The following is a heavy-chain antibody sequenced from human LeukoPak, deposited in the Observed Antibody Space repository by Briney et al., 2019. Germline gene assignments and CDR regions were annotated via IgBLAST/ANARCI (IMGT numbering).Heavy chain of an antibody. CDR1: GYSFPDYW. Sequence: GESLKISCKASGYSFPDYWIGWVRQMPGKGLEWMGIIYPGDSETKYSPSFQGQVTISADKSITTAYLQWSSLKASDTAMYYCARHGDMGIGVYWGQGTLVTVSS. J-gene: IGHJ4*02. D-gene: IGHD2-21*02. CDR2: IYPGDSET. CDR3: ARHGDMGIGVY. V-gene: IGHV5-51*01.